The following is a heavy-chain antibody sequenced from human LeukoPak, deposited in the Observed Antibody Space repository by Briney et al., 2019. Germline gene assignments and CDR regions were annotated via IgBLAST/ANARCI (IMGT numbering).Heavy chain of an antibody. J-gene: IGHJ4*02. V-gene: IGHV3-53*01. Sequence: GGSLRLSCAASGFTVSSNYMSWVRQAPGKGLECVSVIYSGGSTYYADSVKGRFTISRDNSKNTLYLQMNSLRAEDTAVYYCARKTDSSGSGDYWGQGTLVTVSS. CDR1: GFTVSSNY. CDR2: IYSGGST. D-gene: IGHD3-22*01. CDR3: ARKTDSSGSGDY.